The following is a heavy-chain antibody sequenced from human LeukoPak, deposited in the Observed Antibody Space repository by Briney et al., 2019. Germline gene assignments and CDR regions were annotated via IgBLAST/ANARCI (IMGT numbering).Heavy chain of an antibody. CDR2: ISGSGGST. Sequence: SGGSLRLSCAASGFTSSNVWMSWVRQAPGKGLEWVSAISGSGGSTYYADSVKGRFTISRDNSKNTLYLQMNSLRAEDTAVYYYAKPQSSIAANDAFDIWGQGTMVTVSS. J-gene: IGHJ3*02. CDR1: GFTSSNVW. CDR3: AKPQSSIAANDAFDI. V-gene: IGHV3-23*01. D-gene: IGHD6-6*01.